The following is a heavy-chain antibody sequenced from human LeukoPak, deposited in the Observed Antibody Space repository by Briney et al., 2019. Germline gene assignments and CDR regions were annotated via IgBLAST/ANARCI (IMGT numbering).Heavy chain of an antibody. CDR2: IYYSGST. D-gene: IGHD2-15*01. J-gene: IGHJ4*02. Sequence: SETLSLTCTVSGGSISSYYWSWIRQPPGKGLEWIGYIYYSGSTNYNPSLKSRVTISVDTSKNQFSLKLSSVTAADTAVYYCAGLGYCSGGSCYPFPPEDWGQGTLVTASS. CDR3: AGLGYCSGGSCYPFPPED. CDR1: GGSISSYY. V-gene: IGHV4-59*01.